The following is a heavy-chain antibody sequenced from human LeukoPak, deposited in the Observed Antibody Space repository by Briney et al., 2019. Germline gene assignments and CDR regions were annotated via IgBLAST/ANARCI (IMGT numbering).Heavy chain of an antibody. J-gene: IGHJ4*02. CDR3: ARGMSATSGYLELEY. Sequence: PGGSLRLSCAASGFTFSRYAMSWVRQSPGKGLECVSAMSGSGGNTYPADSVKGRCTISRDNSLQTLFLHMNSLRAEDTAVYYCARGMSATSGYLELEYWGQGALVTVST. CDR1: GFTFSRYA. CDR2: MSGSGGNT. D-gene: IGHD3-22*01. V-gene: IGHV3-23*01.